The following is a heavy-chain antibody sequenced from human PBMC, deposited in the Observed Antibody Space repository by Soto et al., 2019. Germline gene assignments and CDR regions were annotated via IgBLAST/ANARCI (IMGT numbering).Heavy chain of an antibody. D-gene: IGHD2-15*01. CDR2: IYYSGST. CDR1: GGSISSSSYY. V-gene: IGHV4-39*01. Sequence: QLQLQESGPGLVKPSETLSLTCTVSGGSISSSSYYWGWIRQPPGKGLEWIGSIYYSGSTYYNPSLKSRVTISVDTSKNQFSLKLSSVTAADTAVYYCARRIAVVAATGYWGQGTLVTVSS. CDR3: ARRIAVVAATGY. J-gene: IGHJ4*02.